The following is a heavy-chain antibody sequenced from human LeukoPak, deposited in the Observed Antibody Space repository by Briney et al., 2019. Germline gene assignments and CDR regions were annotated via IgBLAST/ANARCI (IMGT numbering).Heavy chain of an antibody. Sequence: PSETLSLTCSFSGASVSSYYWDWLRHPPGRGLEWVGYISDTGKTDSNPSLKSQVPIPLHTPTKPFTLRLRSLAAADSAVYYCAPGYYEPFANWGPGTLVTLSS. J-gene: IGHJ4*02. D-gene: IGHD1-26*01. CDR2: ISDTGKT. V-gene: IGHV4-59*02. CDR1: GASVSSYY. CDR3: APGYYEPFAN.